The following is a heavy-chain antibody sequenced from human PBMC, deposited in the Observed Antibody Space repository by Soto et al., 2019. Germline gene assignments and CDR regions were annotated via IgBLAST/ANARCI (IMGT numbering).Heavy chain of an antibody. Sequence: SVKVSCKASGFTFTSSAVQWVRQARGQRLEWIGWIVVGSGNTNYAQKFQERVTITGDVSTSTAYMELSSLRSEDTAVYYCASGISGYEEYYFDYWGQGTLVPVSS. J-gene: IGHJ4*02. CDR3: ASGISGYEEYYFDY. CDR1: GFTFTSSA. D-gene: IGHD5-12*01. V-gene: IGHV1-58*01. CDR2: IVVGSGNT.